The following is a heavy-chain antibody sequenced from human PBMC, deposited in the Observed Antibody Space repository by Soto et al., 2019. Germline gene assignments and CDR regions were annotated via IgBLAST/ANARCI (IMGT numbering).Heavy chain of an antibody. V-gene: IGHV4-59*01. Sequence: SETLSLTCTVSGGSISSYYWSWIRQPPGKGLEWIGYIYYSGSTNYNPSLKSRVTISVDTSKNQFSLKLSSVTAADTAVYYCARVMDTAMVFDYWGQGTLVTVSS. J-gene: IGHJ4*02. CDR3: ARVMDTAMVFDY. CDR1: GGSISSYY. D-gene: IGHD5-18*01. CDR2: IYYSGST.